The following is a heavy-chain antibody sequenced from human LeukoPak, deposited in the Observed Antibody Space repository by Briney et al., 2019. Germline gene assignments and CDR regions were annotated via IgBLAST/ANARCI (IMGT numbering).Heavy chain of an antibody. CDR1: GYTFTNFG. CDR3: ARVPLDYYDSSGYYYGTADAFDI. J-gene: IGHJ3*02. V-gene: IGHV1-18*01. D-gene: IGHD3-22*01. CDR2: ISSYNGNT. Sequence: ASVKVSCKASGYTFTNFGITWLRQAPGQGLEWMGWISSYNGNTNYAQKFQGRLTMTTDTSTSTAYMELRSLRSDDTALYYCARVPLDYYDSSGYYYGTADAFDIWGQGTMVTVSS.